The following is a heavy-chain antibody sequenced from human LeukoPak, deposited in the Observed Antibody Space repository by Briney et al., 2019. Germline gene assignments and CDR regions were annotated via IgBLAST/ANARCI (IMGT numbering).Heavy chain of an antibody. CDR2: IYPGDSDT. J-gene: IGHJ4*02. Sequence: GESLKISCQGSGYSFNTYWIGWVRQMPGKGLEWMGIIYPGDSDTRYSPSFQGQVTISADKSISTAYLQWSSLKASDTAMYYCATSPIIVGATSFDYWGQGTLVTVSS. D-gene: IGHD1-26*01. V-gene: IGHV5-51*01. CDR1: GYSFNTYW. CDR3: ATSPIIVGATSFDY.